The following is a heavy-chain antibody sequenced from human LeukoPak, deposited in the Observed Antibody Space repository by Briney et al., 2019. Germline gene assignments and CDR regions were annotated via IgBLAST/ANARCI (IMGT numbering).Heavy chain of an antibody. CDR1: GFTFSSYA. J-gene: IGHJ1*01. Sequence: GGSLRLSCAASGFTFSSYAMHWVRQAPGKGLEWVALISYDGSNKYYADSVKGRFTVSRDNSKNTLYLQMNSLRVEDTAVHYCASEYREDHSGSQYFQHWGQGTLVTVSS. D-gene: IGHD6-19*01. V-gene: IGHV3-30*04. CDR3: ASEYREDHSGSQYFQH. CDR2: ISYDGSNK.